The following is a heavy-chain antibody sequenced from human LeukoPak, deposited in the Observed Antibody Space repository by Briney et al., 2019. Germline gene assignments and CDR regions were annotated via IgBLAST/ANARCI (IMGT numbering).Heavy chain of an antibody. V-gene: IGHV3-66*01. Sequence: GGSLRLSCAASEFSVGSNYMTWVRQAPGKGLEWVSLIYSGGSTYYADSVKGRFTISRDNSKNTLYLQMNSLRAEDTAVYYCARDDRYYLAAFDIWGQGTMVTVSS. J-gene: IGHJ3*02. CDR2: IYSGGST. D-gene: IGHD3-10*01. CDR3: ARDDRYYLAAFDI. CDR1: EFSVGSNY.